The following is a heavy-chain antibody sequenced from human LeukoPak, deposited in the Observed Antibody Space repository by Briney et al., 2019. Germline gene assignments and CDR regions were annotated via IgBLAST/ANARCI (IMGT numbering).Heavy chain of an antibody. D-gene: IGHD1-26*01. Sequence: SQTLSLTCAISGDSVSSNSVTWTWIRQSLSRGFEWLGRTYYRSKWYNDYVLSLKSRITITPDTSKNQFSLQLNSVTPEDTAVYYCVRLVGASWLDTWGQGTLVTVSS. V-gene: IGHV6-1*01. CDR3: VRLVGASWLDT. CDR1: GDSVSSNSVT. CDR2: TYYRSKWYN. J-gene: IGHJ5*02.